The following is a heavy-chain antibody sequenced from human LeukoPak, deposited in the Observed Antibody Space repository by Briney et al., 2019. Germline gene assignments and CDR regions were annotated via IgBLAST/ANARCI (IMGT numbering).Heavy chain of an antibody. J-gene: IGHJ6*02. CDR3: ARGDFWSGPDV. V-gene: IGHV4-34*01. CDR1: GGSFSGYY. CDR2: INHSGST. D-gene: IGHD3-3*01. Sequence: SETLSLTCAVYGGSFSGYYWSWIRQPPGKGLEWIGEINHSGSTYYNPSLKSRVTISVDTSKNQFSLKLSSVTAADTAVYYCARGDFWSGPDVWGQGTTVTVSS.